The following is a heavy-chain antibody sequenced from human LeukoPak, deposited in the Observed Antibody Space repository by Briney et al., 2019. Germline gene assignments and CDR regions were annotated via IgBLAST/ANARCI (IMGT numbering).Heavy chain of an antibody. D-gene: IGHD3-22*01. Sequence: ASVKVSCKASVYTFTGYYLHWVRQAPGQGLDWMGWINPNSGDTNYAQKFQGRVTMTRDTSISTAYMELSRLRSDDTAVFYCARGDSSPYYYFDYWGQGTLVTVSS. CDR2: INPNSGDT. J-gene: IGHJ4*02. CDR3: ARGDSSPYYYFDY. CDR1: VYTFTGYY. V-gene: IGHV1-2*02.